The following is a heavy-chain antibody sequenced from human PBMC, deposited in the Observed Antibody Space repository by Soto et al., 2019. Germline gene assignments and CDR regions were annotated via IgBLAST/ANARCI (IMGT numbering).Heavy chain of an antibody. Sequence: HGESLKISCKSSGYSFTSYWIGWVRQMPGQGLEWMGIIYPSDSDTRYSPSFQGQVTILADKSISTSYLQWSSLQASDTAMYYCARGGVAARTFDYWGQGTLVTVSS. V-gene: IGHV5-51*01. D-gene: IGHD6-6*01. CDR1: GYSFTSYW. CDR2: IYPSDSDT. CDR3: ARGGVAARTFDY. J-gene: IGHJ4*02.